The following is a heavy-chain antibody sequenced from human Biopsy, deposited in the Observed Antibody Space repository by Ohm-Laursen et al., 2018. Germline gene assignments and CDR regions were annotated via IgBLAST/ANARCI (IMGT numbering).Heavy chain of an antibody. J-gene: IGHJ5*02. D-gene: IGHD2/OR15-2a*01. CDR2: IYYSGNT. Sequence: SETLSLTCTVYGRTMNAGIFHWIWLRPPTGKGAEWSGYIYYSGNTHFNTSLKSRVTMSIDTSKNQFSLGLSSVTSADTAVYYCAREDYYTWFDPWGQGTLVTVSS. CDR1: GRTMNAGIFH. CDR3: AREDYYTWFDP. V-gene: IGHV4-61*01.